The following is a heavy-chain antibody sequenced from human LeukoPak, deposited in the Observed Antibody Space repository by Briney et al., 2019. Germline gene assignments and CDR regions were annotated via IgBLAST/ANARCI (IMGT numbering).Heavy chain of an antibody. D-gene: IGHD3-3*01. CDR3: ARDYDCWSGYYTSWFDP. CDR2: IYTSGST. Sequence: SETLSPTCTVSGGSISSYYWSWIRQPAGKGLEWIGRIYTSGSTNYNPSLKSRVTMSVDTSKNQFSLKLSSVTAADTAVYYCARDYDCWSGYYTSWFDPWGQGTLVTVSS. V-gene: IGHV4-4*07. J-gene: IGHJ5*02. CDR1: GGSISSYY.